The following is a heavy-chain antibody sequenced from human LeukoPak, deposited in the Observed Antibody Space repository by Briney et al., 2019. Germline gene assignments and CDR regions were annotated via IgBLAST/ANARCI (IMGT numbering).Heavy chain of an antibody. V-gene: IGHV3-74*01. Sequence: PGGSLRLSCAASGFTFSTYWMHWVRQAPGKGLVWVSRTNGDGSDTSYADSVKGRFTISRDSATNTLYLQMNSLRAEDTAIYYCVRDGEYSHGIDFDYWGQGTLVTVSP. J-gene: IGHJ4*02. CDR2: TNGDGSDT. CDR3: VRDGEYSHGIDFDY. D-gene: IGHD5-18*01. CDR1: GFTFSTYW.